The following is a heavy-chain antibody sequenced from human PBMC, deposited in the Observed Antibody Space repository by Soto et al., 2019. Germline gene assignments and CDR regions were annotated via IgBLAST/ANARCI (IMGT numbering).Heavy chain of an antibody. CDR3: ARDQRNQWLARGGMDV. CDR2: ISSSGSTI. J-gene: IGHJ6*04. D-gene: IGHD6-19*01. CDR1: GFTFSSYE. Sequence: PGGSLRLSCAASGFTFSSYEMNWVRQAPGKGLEWVSYISSSGSTIYYADSVKGRFTISRDNAKNSLYLQMNSLRAEDTAVYYCARDQRNQWLARGGMDVWGEGTTVTVSS. V-gene: IGHV3-48*03.